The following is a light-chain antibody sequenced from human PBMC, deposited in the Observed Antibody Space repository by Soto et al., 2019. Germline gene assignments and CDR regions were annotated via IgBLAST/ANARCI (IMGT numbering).Light chain of an antibody. Sequence: VLAQSPGTLSLSPGDSATLSCRDSQSVTNSFLAWYQQKPGQAPRLLIYGESRRATGIPDRLTGSGSGTDLNLTISRLEPEDFAVYYCQQYVSSPWAFGQGTKVDIK. CDR2: GES. CDR3: QQYVSSPWA. CDR1: QSVTNSF. V-gene: IGKV3-20*01. J-gene: IGKJ1*01.